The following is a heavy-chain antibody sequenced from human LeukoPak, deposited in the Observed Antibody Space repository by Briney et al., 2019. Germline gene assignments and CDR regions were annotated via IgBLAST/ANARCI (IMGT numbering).Heavy chain of an antibody. CDR1: GFTFSSYW. D-gene: IGHD5-12*01. CDR3: ARATDGRWLQLYYFDY. CDR2: IKQDGSEK. Sequence: GGSLRLPCAASGFTFSSYWMSWVRQAPGKGREWVANIKQDGSEKYYVDSVKGRFTISRDNAKNSLYLQMNSLRAEDTAVYYCARATDGRWLQLYYFDYWGQGTLVTVSS. J-gene: IGHJ4*02. V-gene: IGHV3-7*01.